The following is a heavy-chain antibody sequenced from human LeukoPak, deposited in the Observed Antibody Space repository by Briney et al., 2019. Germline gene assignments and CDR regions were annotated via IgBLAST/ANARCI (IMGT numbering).Heavy chain of an antibody. V-gene: IGHV1-69*13. CDR2: IIPIFGTA. CDR1: GGTFSSYA. CDR3: ARAGRAIAAAGRRSIYYFDY. J-gene: IGHJ4*02. Sequence: SVKVSCKASGGTFSSYAISWVRQAPGQGLEWMGGIIPIFGTANYAQKFQGRVTITADESTSTAYMELSSLRSEDTAVYYCARAGRAIAAAGRRSIYYFDYWGQGTLVTVSS. D-gene: IGHD6-13*01.